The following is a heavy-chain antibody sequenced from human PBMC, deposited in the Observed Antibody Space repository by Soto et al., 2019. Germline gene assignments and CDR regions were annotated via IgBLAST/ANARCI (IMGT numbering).Heavy chain of an antibody. J-gene: IGHJ4*02. CDR1: GGSISTYF. V-gene: IGHV4-4*07. Sequence: SETLSLTCTVSGGSISTYFWSWIRQPAGKGLVWIGHIYSSGSTNYNPSLKSRVTMSVDTSKNQFSLKLSSVTAADTAVYYCAREYYDISGYYQGSHFDFWGQGTLVTVSS. CDR3: AREYYDISGYYQGSHFDF. CDR2: IYSSGST. D-gene: IGHD3-22*01.